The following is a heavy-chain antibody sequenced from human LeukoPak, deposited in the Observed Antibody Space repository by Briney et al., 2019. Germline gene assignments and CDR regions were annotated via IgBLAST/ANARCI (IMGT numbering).Heavy chain of an antibody. V-gene: IGHV3-23*01. J-gene: IGHJ4*02. CDR3: AKGSSSSRPYYFDY. Sequence: PGGSLRLSCAASGFTFNNYVMNWVRQAPGKGLEWVSAITDSSTSTYYADSVKGRFTISIHNSKNTLYLQMNSVRAEDTAVYYCAKGSSSSRPYYFDYWGQGTLVTVSS. CDR2: ITDSSTST. D-gene: IGHD6-13*01. CDR1: GFTFNNYV.